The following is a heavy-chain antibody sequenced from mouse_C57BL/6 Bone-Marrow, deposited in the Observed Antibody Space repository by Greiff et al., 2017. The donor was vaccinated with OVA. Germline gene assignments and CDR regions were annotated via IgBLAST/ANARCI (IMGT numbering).Heavy chain of an antibody. CDR2: IRSKSSNYAT. D-gene: IGHD2-3*01. CDR3: VSPRGYDYAMDY. V-gene: IGHV10-3*01. Sequence: EVHLVESGGGLVQPKGSLKLSCAASGFTFNTYAMHWVRQAPGKGLEWVARIRSKSSNYATYYADSVKYRFTISRDYSQSRPYLQMNNLKTEDTAMYYCVSPRGYDYAMDYWGQGTSVTVSS. J-gene: IGHJ4*01. CDR1: GFTFNTYA.